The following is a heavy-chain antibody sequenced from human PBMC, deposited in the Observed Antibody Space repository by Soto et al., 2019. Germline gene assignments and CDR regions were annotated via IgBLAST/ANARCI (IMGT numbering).Heavy chain of an antibody. Sequence: PGGSLRLSCAASGFTFSDALMNWVRQAPGKGLEWVGRIKSKTDGGTTDYAAPVKGRFTISRDNAKNSLYLQMNSLRAEDTAVYYCARVGYGDYNFWGPGTLLTVSS. CDR3: ARVGYGDYNF. D-gene: IGHD4-17*01. CDR2: IKSKTDGGTT. V-gene: IGHV3-15*07. CDR1: GFTFSDAL. J-gene: IGHJ4*02.